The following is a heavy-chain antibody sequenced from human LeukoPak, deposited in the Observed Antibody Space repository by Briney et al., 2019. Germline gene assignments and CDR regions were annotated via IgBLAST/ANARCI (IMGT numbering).Heavy chain of an antibody. CDR2: ISGSGGST. CDR3: AKAYGSGWAPLDY. D-gene: IGHD6-19*01. CDR1: GFTFSSYA. J-gene: IGHJ4*02. Sequence: GGSLRLSCAASGFTFSSYAMSWVRQAPGKGLEWVSTISGSGGSTDYADSVKGRFTISRDNSKNTLYLQMNSLRAEDTAVYYCAKAYGSGWAPLDYWGQGTLVTVSS. V-gene: IGHV3-23*01.